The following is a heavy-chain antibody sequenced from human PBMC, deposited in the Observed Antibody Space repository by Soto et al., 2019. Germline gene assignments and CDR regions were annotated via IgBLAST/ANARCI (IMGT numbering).Heavy chain of an antibody. CDR2: IYYSGST. CDR1: GGSISSYY. D-gene: IGHD6-6*01. Sequence: TLSLTCTVSGGSISSYYWSWIRQPPGKGLEWIGNIYYSGSTNYNPSLKSRVTISVDTSKNQFSLKLSSVTAADTAVYYCARQPGAARTSFDYWGQGTLVTVSS. V-gene: IGHV4-59*08. CDR3: ARQPGAARTSFDY. J-gene: IGHJ4*02.